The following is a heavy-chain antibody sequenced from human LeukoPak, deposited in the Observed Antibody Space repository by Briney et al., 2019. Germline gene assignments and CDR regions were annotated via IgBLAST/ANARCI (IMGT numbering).Heavy chain of an antibody. CDR2: ISYDGRNK. CDR3: ARDWTDKAMIH. CDR1: GFTFSNYS. Sequence: GGSLRLSCVASGFTFSNYSMHWFRQAPGKGPEGLAIISYDGRNKFYAASVTGRFTISRDIPKNTLYLQMNTLRDEDTGVYYCARDWTDKAMIHWGQGTLVTVSS. V-gene: IGHV3-30*04. J-gene: IGHJ4*02. D-gene: IGHD5-18*01.